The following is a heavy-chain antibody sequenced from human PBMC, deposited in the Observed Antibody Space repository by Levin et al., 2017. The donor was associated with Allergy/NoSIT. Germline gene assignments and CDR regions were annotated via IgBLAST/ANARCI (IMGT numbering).Heavy chain of an antibody. CDR3: ARVRGWELGSEIDY. CDR1: GSSISSGYY. Sequence: SETLSLTCAVSGSSISSGYYWGWIRQPPGKGRGWFGSIYHGGGPYSTPSLKGRVTISVDTSKNQFSLKLSSVTAADTAVYYCARVRGWELGSEIDYWGQGTLVTVSS. V-gene: IGHV4-38-2*01. D-gene: IGHD4-23*01. CDR2: IYHGGGP. J-gene: IGHJ4*02.